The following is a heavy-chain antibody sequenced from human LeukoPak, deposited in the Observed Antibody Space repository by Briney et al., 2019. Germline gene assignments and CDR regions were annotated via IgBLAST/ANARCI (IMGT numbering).Heavy chain of an antibody. V-gene: IGHV3-23*01. J-gene: IGHJ4*02. CDR1: GFRLSDHY. CDR3: AKGAYDYVEIAYFDY. D-gene: IGHD5-12*01. Sequence: GGSLRLSCAASGFRLSDHYMVWIRQAPGKGLEWVSLIIGSSGSTFYADSVKGRFTISRDKSKSTLYLQMNSLRAEDTAVYYCAKGAYDYVEIAYFDYWGQGSLVTVSS. CDR2: IIGSSGST.